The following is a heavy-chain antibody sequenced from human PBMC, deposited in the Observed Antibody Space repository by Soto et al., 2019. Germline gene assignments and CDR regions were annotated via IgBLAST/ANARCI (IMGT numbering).Heavy chain of an antibody. J-gene: IGHJ4*02. V-gene: IGHV3-48*01. CDR1: GFIFSSYS. Sequence: GGSLRLSCAASGFIFSSYSMNWVRQAPGKGLEWVSYISSSSSTIYYVDSVKGRFTISRDNAKNSLYLQMNSLRAEDTAVYYCARDCYYDSRGCPGYWGQGTLVTVSS. CDR3: ARDCYYDSRGCPGY. CDR2: ISSSSSTI. D-gene: IGHD3-22*01.